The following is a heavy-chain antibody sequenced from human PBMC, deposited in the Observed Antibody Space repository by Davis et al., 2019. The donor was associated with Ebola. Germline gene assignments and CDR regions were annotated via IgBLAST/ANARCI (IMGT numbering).Heavy chain of an antibody. CDR3: AREGDLRTIKSDY. V-gene: IGHV3-30*03. Sequence: GESLKISCAASGFTFSSYGMHWVRQAPGKGLEWVAVISYDGSNKYYADSVKGRFTISRDNAKNSLYLQMNSLRDEDTAVYYCAREGDLRTIKSDYWGQGTLVTVSS. CDR1: GFTFSSYG. J-gene: IGHJ4*02. D-gene: IGHD1-1*01. CDR2: ISYDGSNK.